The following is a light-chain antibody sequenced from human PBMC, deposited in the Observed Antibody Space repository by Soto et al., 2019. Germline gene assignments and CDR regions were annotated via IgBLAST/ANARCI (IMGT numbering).Light chain of an antibody. CDR1: SSNIGSNY. CDR3: ATWDAGLSGYV. CDR2: NNN. V-gene: IGLV1-47*02. J-gene: IGLJ1*01. Sequence: QSVLTQPPSASGTPGQGVIISCSGSSSNIGSNYVYWHQHLPGTAPKLLIFNNNQRPSGVPDRFSASKSGTSASLAIRGLRSEDEGDYYCATWDAGLSGYVFGYGTKVTV.